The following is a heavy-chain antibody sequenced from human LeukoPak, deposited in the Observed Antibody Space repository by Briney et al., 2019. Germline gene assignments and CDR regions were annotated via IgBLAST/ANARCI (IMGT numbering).Heavy chain of an antibody. D-gene: IGHD2-8*02. CDR1: GDSVSSNSAA. CDR3: ARTTGHLDY. Sequence: SQTLSLTCAISGDSVSSNSAAWNWIRQSPSRGLEWLGRTYHRSKWYSESALSLKGRITVNPDTSKNQFSLQLNSVGPEDTAVYYCARTTGHLDYWGQGTLVTVSS. V-gene: IGHV6-1*01. CDR2: TYHRSKWYS. J-gene: IGHJ4*02.